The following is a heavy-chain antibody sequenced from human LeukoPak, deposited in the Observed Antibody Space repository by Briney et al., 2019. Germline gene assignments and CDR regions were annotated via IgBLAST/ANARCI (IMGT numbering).Heavy chain of an antibody. CDR2: TSYNGRES. Sequence: GKSLRLSCEASDITFSSYGMHWVRQAPGKGLEWVAVTSYNGRESYYVDSVKGRFTISRDNSKNTLYLQMNSVTTDDTAVYYCAKATSPYDYVWGTSDWGQGTLVTVSS. D-gene: IGHD3-16*01. V-gene: IGHV3-30*18. CDR1: DITFSSYG. CDR3: AKATSPYDYVWGTSD. J-gene: IGHJ4*02.